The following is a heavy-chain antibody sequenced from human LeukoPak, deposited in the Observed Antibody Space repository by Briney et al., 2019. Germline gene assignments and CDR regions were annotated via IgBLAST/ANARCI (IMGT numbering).Heavy chain of an antibody. CDR3: AQEGNTGSYYGIFDY. CDR1: GGSISSYYW. J-gene: IGHJ4*02. V-gene: IGHV2-5*08. D-gene: IGHD1-26*01. Sequence: TLSLTCTVSGGSISSYYWSWIRQPPGKALEWLALIYWDDDRRYSPSLKSRLTITKDTSKNQVVLRMTNMDPVDTATYYCAQEGNTGSYYGIFDYWGQGTLVTVSS. CDR2: IYWDDDR.